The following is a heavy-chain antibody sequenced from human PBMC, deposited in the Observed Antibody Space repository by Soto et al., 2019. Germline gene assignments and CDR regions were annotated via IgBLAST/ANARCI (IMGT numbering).Heavy chain of an antibody. D-gene: IGHD1-7*01. CDR1: GGSISTNNW. Sequence: SETLSLTCAVSGGSISTNNWWSWVRQPPGKGLEWIGEVYHSGSTNYNPSLKSRVTISVDTSKNQLSLKLSSVTAADTAVYYCARAPRGNYGYPSYFDYWGQGTLVTVSS. J-gene: IGHJ4*02. CDR2: VYHSGST. V-gene: IGHV4-4*02. CDR3: ARAPRGNYGYPSYFDY.